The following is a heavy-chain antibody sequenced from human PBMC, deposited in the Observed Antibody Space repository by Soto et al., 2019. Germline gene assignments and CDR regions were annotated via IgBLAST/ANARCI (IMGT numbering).Heavy chain of an antibody. V-gene: IGHV3-23*01. CDR1: GFTFSSYA. CDR2: ISGSGGST. J-gene: IGHJ4*02. CDR3: AKASGWFGAFDY. Sequence: EVQLLESGGGLVQPGGSLRLSCAASGFTFSSYAMSWVRQAPGKGLEWVSAISGSGGSTYYADSVKGRFTISRDNAKNTLYLQMNSLRAEDTAVYYCAKASGWFGAFDYWGQGTLVTVSS. D-gene: IGHD3-10*01.